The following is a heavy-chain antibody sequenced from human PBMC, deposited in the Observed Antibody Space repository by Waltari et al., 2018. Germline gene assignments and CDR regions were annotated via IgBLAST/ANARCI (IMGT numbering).Heavy chain of an antibody. CDR3: ARAGVGNSYGYRAFDI. Sequence: QVQLLQSGAEVKKPGSSVKVSCKASGGTFSTYVINWVRQAPGQGLEWMGGIIRVVAIVNYAQKFQGRGTITADKSTSTVYMGLSSLRSEDTAIFYCARAGVGNSYGYRAFDIWGQGTMVTVSS. CDR2: IIRVVAIV. CDR1: GGTFSTYV. J-gene: IGHJ3*02. D-gene: IGHD5-18*01. V-gene: IGHV1-69*10.